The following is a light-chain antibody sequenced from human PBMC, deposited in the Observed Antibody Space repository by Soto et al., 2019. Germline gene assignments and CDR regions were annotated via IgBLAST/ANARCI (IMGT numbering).Light chain of an antibody. J-gene: IGKJ5*01. Sequence: EIVLTQSPATLSLSPGERATLSCRASQSVSSYLAWYQQKPGQAPRLLIYDASNRATGIPARFSGSGSGTDFTLTISSLEPEDFAVYYCQKRSNWPPVTLGQGTRLEIK. CDR1: QSVSSY. CDR2: DAS. CDR3: QKRSNWPPVT. V-gene: IGKV3-11*01.